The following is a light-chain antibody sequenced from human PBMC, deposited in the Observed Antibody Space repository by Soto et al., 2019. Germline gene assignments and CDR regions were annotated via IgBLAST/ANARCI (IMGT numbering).Light chain of an antibody. CDR3: SSYTSSSTRV. CDR1: SSDVGGYNY. CDR2: EVS. J-gene: IGLJ3*02. Sequence: QSALTQPASVSGSPGQSITISCTGTSSDVGGYNYVPWYQQHPGKAPKLMIYEVSNRPSGVSNRFSGSKSGNTASLTISGLQAEGEADYYCSSYTSSSTRVFGGGTKLTVL. V-gene: IGLV2-14*01.